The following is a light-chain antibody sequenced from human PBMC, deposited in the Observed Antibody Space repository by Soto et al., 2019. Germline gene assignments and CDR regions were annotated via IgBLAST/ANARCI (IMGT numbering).Light chain of an antibody. CDR2: DAS. CDR3: QQRSNWPMYT. J-gene: IGKJ2*01. V-gene: IGKV3-11*01. Sequence: EIVLTQSPATLSLSRGERVTLXXRASQSVSSSLAWYQQRPGQAPRLLXYDASNRAAGIPARFSGSGSGTDFTLTINNLEAEDFAVYYCQQRSNWPMYTFGQGTKVDIK. CDR1: QSVSSS.